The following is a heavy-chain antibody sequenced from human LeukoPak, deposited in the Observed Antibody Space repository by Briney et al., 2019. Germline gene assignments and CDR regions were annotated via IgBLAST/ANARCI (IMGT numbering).Heavy chain of an antibody. CDR2: INAGNGNT. CDR1: GYTFTSYA. CDR3: ASTGRASDAFDI. J-gene: IGHJ3*02. Sequence: ASVKVSCKASGYTFTSYAMHWVRQAPGQRLEWMGWINAGNGNTKYSQKFQGRVTTTRDTSASTAYMELSSLRSEDTAVYYCASTGRASDAFDIWGQGTMVTVSS. D-gene: IGHD1-26*01. V-gene: IGHV1-3*01.